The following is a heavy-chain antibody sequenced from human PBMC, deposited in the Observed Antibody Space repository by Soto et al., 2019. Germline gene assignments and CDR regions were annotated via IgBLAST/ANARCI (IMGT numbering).Heavy chain of an antibody. CDR1: GGSISSSSYY. D-gene: IGHD3-16*01. J-gene: IGHJ6*02. CDR2: IYYSGST. Sequence: SSETLSLTCTVSGGSISSSSYYWGWIRQPPGKGLEWIGSIYYSGSTYYNPSLKSRVTISVDTSKNQFSLKLSSVTAADTAVYYCASGYYDYYYYYYGMDVWGQGTTVTVSS. V-gene: IGHV4-39*01. CDR3: ASGYYDYYYYYYGMDV.